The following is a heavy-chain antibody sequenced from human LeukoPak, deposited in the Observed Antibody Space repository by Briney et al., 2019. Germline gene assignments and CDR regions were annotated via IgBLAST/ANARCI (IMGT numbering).Heavy chain of an antibody. J-gene: IGHJ3*01. D-gene: IGHD3-3*01. CDR2: INIDGSST. CDR3: ARATDFWSGSYTCGAFDV. Sequence: GGSLRLSCAASGFTFSSYWMHWFRQGPGKGLVWVSRINIDGSSTVYADSVKGRFTISRDNAKNTLYLQMNSLRAEDTAGYYCARATDFWSGSYTCGAFDVWGQGTMLTVSS. CDR1: GFTFSSYW. V-gene: IGHV3-74*01.